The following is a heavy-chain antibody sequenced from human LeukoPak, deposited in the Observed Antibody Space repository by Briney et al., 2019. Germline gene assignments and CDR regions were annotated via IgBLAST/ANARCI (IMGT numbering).Heavy chain of an antibody. V-gene: IGHV1-18*01. CDR3: ARDRVVVVVPAAGHYYMDV. CDR1: GYTFTSYG. J-gene: IGHJ6*03. Sequence: ASVKVSCKASGYTFTSYGISWVRQAPGQGLEWMGWISAYNGNTNYAQKLQGRVTMTTDTSTSTAYMELRSLRSDDTAVYYCARDRVVVVVPAAGHYYMDVWGKGTTVTISS. D-gene: IGHD2-2*01. CDR2: ISAYNGNT.